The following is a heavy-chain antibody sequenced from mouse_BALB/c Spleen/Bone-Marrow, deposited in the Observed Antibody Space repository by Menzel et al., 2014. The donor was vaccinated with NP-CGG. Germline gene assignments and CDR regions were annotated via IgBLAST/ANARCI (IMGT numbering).Heavy chain of an antibody. CDR3: SDGNFYALDY. D-gene: IGHD2-1*01. CDR2: IDPENGDT. CDR1: GFNIKDYY. V-gene: IGHV14-4*02. Sequence: VQLQQSGAELVRSGASVKLSCTASGFNIKDYYIHWVKQRPEQGLEWIGWIDPENGDTEYAPKFQGKATMTADTSSNTANLQLSSLTSVDTAVYYCSDGNFYALDYWGQGTSVTVSS. J-gene: IGHJ4*01.